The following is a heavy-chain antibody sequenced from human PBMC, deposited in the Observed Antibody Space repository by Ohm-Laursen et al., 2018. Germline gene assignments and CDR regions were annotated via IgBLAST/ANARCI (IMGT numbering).Heavy chain of an antibody. J-gene: IGHJ6*02. Sequence: SLRLSCAASGFTFSDYYMSWIRQAPGKGLEWVSYISSSGSTIYYADSVKGRFTISRDNAKNSLYLQMNSLRAEDTAVYYCASRIQLKPPYYYYYGMDVWGQGTTVTVSS. CDR2: ISSSGSTI. CDR3: ASRIQLKPPYYYYYGMDV. CDR1: GFTFSDYY. V-gene: IGHV3-11*01. D-gene: IGHD5-18*01.